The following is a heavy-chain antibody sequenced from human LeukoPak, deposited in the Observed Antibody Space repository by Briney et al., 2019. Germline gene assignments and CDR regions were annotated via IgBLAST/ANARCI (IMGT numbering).Heavy chain of an antibody. J-gene: IGHJ5*02. CDR3: ARTHSSSWFWGFDP. D-gene: IGHD6-13*01. Sequence: ASVKVSCKVSGYTPTELSMHWVRQAPGQGLEWMGRINPNSGGTNYAQKFQGRVTMTRDTSISTAYMELSRLRSDDTAVYYCARTHSSSWFWGFDPWGQGTLVTVSS. V-gene: IGHV1-2*06. CDR1: GYTPTELS. CDR2: INPNSGGT.